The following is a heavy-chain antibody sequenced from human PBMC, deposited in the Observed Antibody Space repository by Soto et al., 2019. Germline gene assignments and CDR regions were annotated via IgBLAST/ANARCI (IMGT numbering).Heavy chain of an antibody. V-gene: IGHV3-21*01. CDR3: GGGGGERWFGELLFPTFDY. J-gene: IGHJ4*02. CDR2: ISSSSSYI. D-gene: IGHD3-10*01. CDR1: GFTFSSYS. Sequence: GGSLRLSCAASGFTFSSYSMNWVRQAPGKGLEWVSSISSSSSYIYYADSVKGRFTISKDKAKNSLYLQMNSLRAEDTAGYYWGGGGGERWFGELLFPTFDYWGQGTLVTVSS.